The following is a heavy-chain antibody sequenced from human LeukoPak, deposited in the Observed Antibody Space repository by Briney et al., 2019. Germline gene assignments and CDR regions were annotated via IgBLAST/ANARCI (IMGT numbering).Heavy chain of an antibody. J-gene: IGHJ4*02. D-gene: IGHD3-10*01. V-gene: IGHV3-73*01. CDR2: IRSTANGYAT. CDR3: TGNYYGSGSYADFDY. CDR1: GFTFSGSA. Sequence: GGSLRLSCAASGFTFSGSALHWVRQPSGKGLEWVGRIRSTANGYATAYAASVKGRFTISRDDSTNTAYLQMDSLKTEDTAVYYCTGNYYGSGSYADFDYWGQGTLVTVSS.